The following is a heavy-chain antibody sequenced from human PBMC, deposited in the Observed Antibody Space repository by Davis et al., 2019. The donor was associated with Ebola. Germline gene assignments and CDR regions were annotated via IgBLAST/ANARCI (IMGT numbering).Heavy chain of an antibody. CDR2: IYHSGST. J-gene: IGHJ4*02. V-gene: IGHV4-34*01. Sequence: MPSETLSLTCTVSGVSITTYYWSWIRQPPGKGLEWIGEIYHSGSTNYNPSLKSRVTISVDTSKNQFSLKLSSVTAADTAVYYCARVPGLRGYFDYWGQGTLVTVSS. CDR1: GVSITTYY. CDR3: ARVPGLRGYFDY.